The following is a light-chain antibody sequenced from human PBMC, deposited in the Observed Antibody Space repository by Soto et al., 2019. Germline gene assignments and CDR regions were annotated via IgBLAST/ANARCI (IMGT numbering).Light chain of an antibody. Sequence: DIQMTQSPSSLSASVGDRVTITCRTSQTVYYYLNWYQHRPGEAPTLLIYFASTLESGVPSRFTGSGSGTDFTLTISSLHPEDFATYYCQQGYSTPWTLGHGTKVEIK. CDR2: FAS. CDR3: QQGYSTPWT. V-gene: IGKV1-39*01. CDR1: QTVYYY. J-gene: IGKJ1*01.